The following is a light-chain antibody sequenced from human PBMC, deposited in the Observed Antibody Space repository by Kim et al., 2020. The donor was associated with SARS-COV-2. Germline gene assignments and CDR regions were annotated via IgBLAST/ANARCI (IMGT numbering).Light chain of an antibody. V-gene: IGKV1-5*01. CDR2: GAS. CDR1: QSIHKW. J-gene: IGKJ2*01. Sequence: SSSVGDRVTITCRASQSIHKWLAWYQQKPGKAPNLLISGASCLESGVPSGFSGSGSGTEFTLTIYSLQPDDFATYYCQQYDSYTYTFGQGTKLEI. CDR3: QQYDSYTYT.